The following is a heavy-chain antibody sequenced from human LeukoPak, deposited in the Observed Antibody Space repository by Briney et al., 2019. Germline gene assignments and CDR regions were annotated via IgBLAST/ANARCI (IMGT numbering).Heavy chain of an antibody. CDR1: GYTFTGYY. V-gene: IGHV1-2*02. J-gene: IGHJ5*02. CDR3: ARVALSIAAADTSNWFDP. Sequence: ASVKVSCKASGYTFTGYYMHWVRQAPGQGREGRGWINPNSGGTNYAQKFQGRVTMTRDTSISTAYMELSRLRSDDTAVYYCARVALSIAAADTSNWFDPWGQGTLVTVSS. D-gene: IGHD6-13*01. CDR2: INPNSGGT.